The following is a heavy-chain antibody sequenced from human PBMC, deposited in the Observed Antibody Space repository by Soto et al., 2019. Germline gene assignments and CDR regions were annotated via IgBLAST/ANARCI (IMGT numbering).Heavy chain of an antibody. V-gene: IGHV3-74*01. CDR2: MNMDGNRI. CDR1: GFTFSSYW. J-gene: IGHJ4*01. CDR3: AKGSHYDILTAYHAFDY. D-gene: IGHD3-9*01. Sequence: GGSLRLSCAASGFTFSSYWMHWVRQAPGKGLEWVSRMNMDGNRISYVDSVKGRCTISRDNSKNTLYLQMNSLRAEDTALYYCAKGSHYDILTAYHAFDYWG.